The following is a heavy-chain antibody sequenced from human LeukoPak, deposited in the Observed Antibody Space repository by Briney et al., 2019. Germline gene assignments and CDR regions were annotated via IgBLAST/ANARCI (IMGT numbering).Heavy chain of an antibody. CDR1: GFTLSSYG. Sequence: PGGSLRLSCAASGFTLSSYGMHWVRQAPGKGLEWVAVIYYDGSNKYYADSVKGRFTISRDNSKNTLYLQMNSLRAEDTAVYYCVKDQTVVVPAATNWFDPWGQGTLVTVSS. J-gene: IGHJ5*02. V-gene: IGHV3-30*18. D-gene: IGHD2-2*01. CDR2: IYYDGSNK. CDR3: VKDQTVVVPAATNWFDP.